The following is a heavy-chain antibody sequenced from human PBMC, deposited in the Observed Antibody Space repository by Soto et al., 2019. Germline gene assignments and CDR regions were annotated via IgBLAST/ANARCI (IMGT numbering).Heavy chain of an antibody. Sequence: GASVKVSCKASGYTFTSYGISWVRQAPGQGLEWMGWISAYNGNTSYAQKLQGRVTMTTDTSTSTAYMELRSLRSDDTAVYYCARDIVECSSTSCFNWFDPWGQGTLVTVSS. CDR1: GYTFTSYG. J-gene: IGHJ5*02. V-gene: IGHV1-18*01. D-gene: IGHD2-2*01. CDR2: ISAYNGNT. CDR3: ARDIVECSSTSCFNWFDP.